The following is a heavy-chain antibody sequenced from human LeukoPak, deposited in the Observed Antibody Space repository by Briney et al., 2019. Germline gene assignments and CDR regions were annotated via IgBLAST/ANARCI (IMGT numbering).Heavy chain of an antibody. CDR3: ARGRSYYDILTGYYSGGDAFDI. D-gene: IGHD3-9*01. Sequence: SQTLSLTCAVSGGSISSGGYSWSWIRQPPGKGLEWIGYIYHSGSTYYNPSLKSRVTISVDRSKYQFSLKLSSVTAADTAVYYCARGRSYYDILTGYYSGGDAFDIWGQGTMVTVSS. V-gene: IGHV4-30-2*01. CDR1: GGSISSGGYS. J-gene: IGHJ3*02. CDR2: IYHSGST.